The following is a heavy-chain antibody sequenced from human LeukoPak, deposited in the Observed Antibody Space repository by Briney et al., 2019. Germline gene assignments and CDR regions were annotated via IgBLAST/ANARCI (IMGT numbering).Heavy chain of an antibody. V-gene: IGHV3-30*04. CDR2: ISYDGSNK. CDR1: GFTFSSYA. J-gene: IGHJ4*02. Sequence: GGSLRLSCAASGFTFSSYAMHWVRQAPGKGLEWVAVISYDGSNKYYADSVKGRFTISRDNSKNTLYLQMNSLRAEDTAVYYCARDSPRKYSSSWYKYYFDYWGQGTLVTVSS. CDR3: ARDSPRKYSSSWYKYYFDY. D-gene: IGHD6-13*01.